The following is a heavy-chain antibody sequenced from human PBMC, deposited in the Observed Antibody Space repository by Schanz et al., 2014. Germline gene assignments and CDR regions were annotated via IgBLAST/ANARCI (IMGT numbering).Heavy chain of an antibody. CDR3: AKKGGDYGSGSYQIIDD. J-gene: IGHJ4*02. Sequence: EVQLVESGGGLIQPGGSLRLSCAVSGFTVNTNYMSWVRQAPGKGLEWISSMYINSGSTQYADSVKGRFIISRDSSKNTLFLQMNSLRADDTAVYYCAKKGGDYGSGSYQIIDDWGQGTLVTVSS. CDR2: MYINSGST. D-gene: IGHD3-10*01. V-gene: IGHV3-53*01. CDR1: GFTVNTNY.